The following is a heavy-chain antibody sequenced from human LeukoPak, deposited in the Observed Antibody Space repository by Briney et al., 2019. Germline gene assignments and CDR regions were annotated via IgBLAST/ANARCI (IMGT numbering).Heavy chain of an antibody. D-gene: IGHD2-15*01. CDR2: IIPIFGTA. J-gene: IGHJ6*02. CDR1: GGTFSSYV. CDR3: ARGKYCSGGSCYSEDYYYGMDV. V-gene: IGHV1-69*13. Sequence: SVKVSCKASGGTFSSYVISWVRQAPGQGLEWMGGIIPIFGTANYAQKFQGRVTITADESTSTAYMELSSLRSEDTAVYYCARGKYCSGGSCYSEDYYYGMDVWGQGTTVTVSS.